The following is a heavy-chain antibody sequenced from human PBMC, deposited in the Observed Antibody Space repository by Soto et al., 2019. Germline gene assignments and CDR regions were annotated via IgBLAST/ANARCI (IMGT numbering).Heavy chain of an antibody. Sequence: QPGGSLRLSCAASGFTFDDYAMHWVRQAPGKGLEWVSGISWNSGSIGYADSVKGRFTISRDNAKNSLYLQMNSLRAEDTALYYCAKDPHSSSLYYFDYWRQGTLVTVSS. V-gene: IGHV3-9*01. CDR1: GFTFDDYA. J-gene: IGHJ4*02. D-gene: IGHD6-13*01. CDR2: ISWNSGSI. CDR3: AKDPHSSSLYYFDY.